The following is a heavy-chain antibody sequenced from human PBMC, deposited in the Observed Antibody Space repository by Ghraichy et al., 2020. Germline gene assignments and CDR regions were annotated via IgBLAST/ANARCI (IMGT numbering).Heavy chain of an antibody. CDR1: GGSISGYY. Sequence: SETLSLTCTVSGGSISGYYWTWIRQSAGKGLEWIGRIYSSGSTSYNPSLRSRLTMSVEPSKSQFSLKLSSVTAADTAVYYCAGELSGSYGQADYWGRGTQATVSS. D-gene: IGHD1-26*01. CDR2: IYSSGST. J-gene: IGHJ4*02. CDR3: AGELSGSYGQADY. V-gene: IGHV4-4*07.